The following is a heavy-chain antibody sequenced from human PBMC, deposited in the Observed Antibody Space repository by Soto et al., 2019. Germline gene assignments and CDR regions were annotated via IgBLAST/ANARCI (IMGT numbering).Heavy chain of an antibody. Sequence: SETLSLTCSVSGGSVSNKTYYWSWIRQPPGKRLEWIGYVYYSGTTNYNPSLKSRVTISVDLSKNQFSLRLSSVTTADTALYYCARSMGGDILTKRWFDPWGQGTLVTVSS. CDR2: VYYSGTT. CDR3: ARSMGGDILTKRWFDP. D-gene: IGHD3-9*01. J-gene: IGHJ5*02. V-gene: IGHV4-61*01. CDR1: GGSVSNKTYY.